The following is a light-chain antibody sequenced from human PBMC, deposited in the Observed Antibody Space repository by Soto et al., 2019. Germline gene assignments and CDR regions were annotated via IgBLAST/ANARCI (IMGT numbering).Light chain of an antibody. Sequence: QSVLTQPASVSGSPGQSITISCTGTSGDVGGYNYVSWYQHHPGKAPKLMIYEVSNRLSGVSDRFSGSKSGNTASLTISGLQAEDEADYYCFSFRISSYVFGTGTKLTVL. J-gene: IGLJ1*01. V-gene: IGLV2-14*01. CDR2: EVS. CDR3: FSFRISSYV. CDR1: SGDVGGYNY.